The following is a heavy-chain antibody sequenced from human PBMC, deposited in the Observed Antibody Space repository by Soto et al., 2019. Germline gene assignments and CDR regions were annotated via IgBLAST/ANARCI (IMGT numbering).Heavy chain of an antibody. CDR1: GFTLSGYA. D-gene: IGHD6-6*01. Sequence: PGGSLRLSCAASGFTLSGYAMDWVRQAPGKGLEYVSGISSNGFGTYYANSVQGRFTISRDNSKNTVYLQMGSLRPEDMAVYYCARRARPDFYYMDVWGKGTTVTVSS. CDR3: ARRARPDFYYMDV. CDR2: ISSNGFGT. V-gene: IGHV3-64*01. J-gene: IGHJ6*03.